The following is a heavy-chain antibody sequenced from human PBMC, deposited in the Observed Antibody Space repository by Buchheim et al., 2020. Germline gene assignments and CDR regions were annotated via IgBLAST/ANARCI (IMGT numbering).Heavy chain of an antibody. V-gene: IGHV3-23*01. J-gene: IGHJ4*02. CDR3: AKEGIYYDSSGYYIYFDY. D-gene: IGHD3-22*01. CDR2: ISGSGGST. Sequence: EVQLLESGGGLVQPGGSLRLSCAASGFTFSSYAMSWVRQAPGKGLEWVSAISGSGGSTYYADSVKGRFTIFRDNSKKTLYLQMNSLRAEDTAVYYCAKEGIYYDSSGYYIYFDYWGQGTL. CDR1: GFTFSSYA.